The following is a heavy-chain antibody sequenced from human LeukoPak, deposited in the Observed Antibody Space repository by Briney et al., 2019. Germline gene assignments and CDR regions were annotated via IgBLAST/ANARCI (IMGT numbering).Heavy chain of an antibody. J-gene: IGHJ4*02. CDR3: AKVSIAAADTLRNYDY. Sequence: GGSLRLSCAASGFTFSNFWMHWVRQAPGKGLEWVSVISGGGSTTYYADSVKGRFTISRDNSKNTLYLQMNGLRADDTAIYYCAKVSIAAADTLRNYDYWGQGTLVTVSS. CDR1: GFTFSNFW. CDR2: ISGGGSTT. D-gene: IGHD6-13*01. V-gene: IGHV3-23*01.